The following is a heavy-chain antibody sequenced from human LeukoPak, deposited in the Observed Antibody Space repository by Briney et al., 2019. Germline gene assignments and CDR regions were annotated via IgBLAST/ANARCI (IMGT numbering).Heavy chain of an antibody. V-gene: IGHV1-8*01. CDR2: MNPNSGNT. J-gene: IGHJ4*02. Sequence: ASAKVSCKASGYTFTSYDINWVRQATGQGLEWMGWMNPNSGNTGYAQKFQGRVTMTRNTSISTAYMELSSLRSEDTAAYYCARSIETLTYSSSWYFPVDYWGQGTLVTVSS. CDR1: GYTFTSYD. D-gene: IGHD6-13*01. CDR3: ARSIETLTYSSSWYFPVDY.